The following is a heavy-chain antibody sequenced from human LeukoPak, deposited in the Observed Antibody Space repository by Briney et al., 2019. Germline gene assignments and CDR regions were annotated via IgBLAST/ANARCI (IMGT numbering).Heavy chain of an antibody. D-gene: IGHD3-10*01. CDR3: AKFFLPYLAGGTGSR. V-gene: IGHV3-30*18. J-gene: IGHJ4*02. CDR2: ISYDGTYK. CDR1: GFTFSSYG. Sequence: GGSLRLSCAASGFTFSSYGMHWVRQAPGKGLEWVAVISYDGTYKYYADSVKGRFTISRDKSKNTLHLQMNSLRAEDTALYYCAKFFLPYLAGGTGSRWGQGTLVTVSS.